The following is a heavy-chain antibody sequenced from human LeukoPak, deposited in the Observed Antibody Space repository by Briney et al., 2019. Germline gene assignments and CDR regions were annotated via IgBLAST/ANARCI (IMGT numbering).Heavy chain of an antibody. CDR3: ARDLKKYAGRRYYYYMDV. CDR1: GGSISSYY. Sequence: SETLSLTCTVSGGSISSYYWSWIRQPAGKGLEWIGRIYTSGSTNYNPSLKSRVTMSVDTSKNQFSLKLSSVTAADTAVYYCARDLKKYAGRRYYYYMDVWGKGTTVTVSS. D-gene: IGHD2-8*01. J-gene: IGHJ6*03. V-gene: IGHV4-4*07. CDR2: IYTSGST.